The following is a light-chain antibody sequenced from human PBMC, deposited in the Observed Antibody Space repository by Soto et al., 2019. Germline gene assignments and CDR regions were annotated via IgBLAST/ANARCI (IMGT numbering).Light chain of an antibody. CDR2: DSS. CDR1: QTVSSY. Sequence: EIVLTQSPATLSLSPGERATLSCRASQTVSSYVAWYQQRHGQAPRLVIYDSSNRAPGVPARFSGSGSGTQFTLTISSLEPEDSAVYYCQQHYNRPPYTFGQGTKLEIK. J-gene: IGKJ2*01. V-gene: IGKV3-11*01. CDR3: QQHYNRPPYT.